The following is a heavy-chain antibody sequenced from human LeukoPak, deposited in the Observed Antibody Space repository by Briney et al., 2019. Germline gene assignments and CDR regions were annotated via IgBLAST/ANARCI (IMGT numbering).Heavy chain of an antibody. J-gene: IGHJ6*02. CDR2: IYLGDSDT. Sequence: GESLKISCKGSGYSFTSYWIGWVRQMPGKGLEWMGIIYLGDSDTRYSPSFQGQVTISADKSISTAYLQWSSLKASDTAMYYCARHDSIVGATAGYYYGMDVWGQGTTVTVSS. D-gene: IGHD1-26*01. CDR3: ARHDSIVGATAGYYYGMDV. CDR1: GYSFTSYW. V-gene: IGHV5-51*01.